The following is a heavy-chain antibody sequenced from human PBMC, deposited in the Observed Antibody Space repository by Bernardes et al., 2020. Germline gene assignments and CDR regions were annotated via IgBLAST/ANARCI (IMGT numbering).Heavy chain of an antibody. CDR2: IYYSGST. CDR1: GGSISSSSYY. CDR3: ARVSRLGDYYYYYMDV. D-gene: IGHD3-10*01. J-gene: IGHJ6*03. Sequence: ETLSLTCTVSGGSISSSSYYWGWIRQPPGKGLEWIGSIYYSGSTYYNPSLKSRVTISVDTSKNQFSLKLSSVTAADTAVYYCARVSRLGDYYYYYMDVWGKGTTVTVSS. V-gene: IGHV4-39*01.